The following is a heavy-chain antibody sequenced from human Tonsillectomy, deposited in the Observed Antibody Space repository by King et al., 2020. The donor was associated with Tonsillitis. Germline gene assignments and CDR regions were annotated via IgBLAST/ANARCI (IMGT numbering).Heavy chain of an antibody. V-gene: IGHV2-26*01. D-gene: IGHD3-9*01. Sequence: VTLKESGPVLVKPTETLTLTCTVSGFSLSNARMGVSWLRQPPGKALEWLAHIFSNDERSYRISLKSRLTISKDTSKSQVFLTMTNMHPVDTATYFCARINNRVLRYFDWDFDYGGQGTLVTVSS. CDR1: GFSLSNARMG. J-gene: IGHJ4*02. CDR2: IFSNDER. CDR3: ARINNRVLRYFDWDFDY.